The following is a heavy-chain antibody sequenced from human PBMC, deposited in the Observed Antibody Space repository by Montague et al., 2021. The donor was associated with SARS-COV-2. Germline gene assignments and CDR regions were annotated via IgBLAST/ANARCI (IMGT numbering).Heavy chain of an antibody. J-gene: IGHJ6*02. V-gene: IGHV4-34*01. CDR2: INHSGST. CDR3: ARLGAITLVRGITKADFSNYGMDV. CDR1: SGSFRGYY. Sequence: SETQSLTCAVSSGSFRGYYWSWIRQPPGKGLEWIGEINHSGSTTYNPSLESRVSISVDTSNKQFSLKVTSVTAADTAVYYCARLGAITLVRGITKADFSNYGMDVWGQGTTVTVSS. D-gene: IGHD3-10*01.